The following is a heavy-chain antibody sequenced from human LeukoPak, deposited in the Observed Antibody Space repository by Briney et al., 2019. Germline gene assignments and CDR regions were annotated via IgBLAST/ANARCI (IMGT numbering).Heavy chain of an antibody. J-gene: IGHJ5*02. D-gene: IGHD3-3*01. CDR2: ISAYNGNT. CDR1: GYTFTSYG. CDR3: ARNNDYDFWSGYGNWFDP. Sequence: GASVKVSCKASGYTFTSYGISWVRQAPGQGVEWMGWISAYNGNTNYAQKLQGRVTMTTDTSTSTAYMELRSLRSDDTAVYYCARNNDYDFWSGYGNWFDPWGQGTLVTVSS. V-gene: IGHV1-18*01.